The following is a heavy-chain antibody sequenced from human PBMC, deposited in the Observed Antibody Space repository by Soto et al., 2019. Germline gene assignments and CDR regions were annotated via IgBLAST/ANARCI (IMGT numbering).Heavy chain of an antibody. CDR1: GFTFSSYA. D-gene: IGHD4-17*01. J-gene: IGHJ4*02. Sequence: PGGSLRLSCAASGFTFSSYAMSWVRQAPGKGLEWVSAISGSGGSTYYADSVKGRFTISRDNSKNTLYLQMNSLRAEDTAVYYCAKVPTPPSTVTKNAVNYWGQGTLVTVSS. V-gene: IGHV3-23*01. CDR2: ISGSGGST. CDR3: AKVPTPPSTVTKNAVNY.